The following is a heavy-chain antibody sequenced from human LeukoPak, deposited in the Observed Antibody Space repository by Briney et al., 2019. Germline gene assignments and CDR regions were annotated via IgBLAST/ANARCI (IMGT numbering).Heavy chain of an antibody. CDR1: GFTFSSYA. D-gene: IGHD1-26*01. Sequence: GGSLRLSCAASGFTFSSYAMHWVRQAPGKGLEWVAVISYDGSNKYYADSVKGRFTISRDNSKNTLYLQMNSLRAEDTAVYYCARGPYSGSSYYFDYWGQGTLVTVSS. V-gene: IGHV3-30-3*01. CDR3: ARGPYSGSSYYFDY. CDR2: ISYDGSNK. J-gene: IGHJ4*02.